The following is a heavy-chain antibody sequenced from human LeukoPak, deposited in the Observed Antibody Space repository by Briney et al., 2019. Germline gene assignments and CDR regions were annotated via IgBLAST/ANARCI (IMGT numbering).Heavy chain of an antibody. Sequence: GGSLRLSCAASGFTFSTYWMHWVRQAPGKGLVWVSRIETDGSSTSYADSVKGRFTISRGNSKNTLYLQMNSLRAEDTAVYYCAKDPWYSSSWYVCYFDYWGQGTLVTVSS. CDR1: GFTFSTYW. CDR3: AKDPWYSSSWYVCYFDY. D-gene: IGHD6-13*01. V-gene: IGHV3-74*01. J-gene: IGHJ4*02. CDR2: IETDGSST.